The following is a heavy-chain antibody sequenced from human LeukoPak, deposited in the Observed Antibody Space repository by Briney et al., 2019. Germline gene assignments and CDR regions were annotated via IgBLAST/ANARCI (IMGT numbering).Heavy chain of an antibody. CDR2: IYYSGST. V-gene: IGHV4-59*04. J-gene: IGHJ4*02. D-gene: IGHD3-10*01. CDR3: ARSHSAGEDY. Sequence: PSETLSLTCTVSGGSINSYYWSWIRQPPGRGLEWIGSIYYSGSTYYNPSLKSRVTISVDTSKNQFSLKLSSVTAADTAVYYCARSHSAGEDYWGQGTLVTVSS. CDR1: GGSINSYY.